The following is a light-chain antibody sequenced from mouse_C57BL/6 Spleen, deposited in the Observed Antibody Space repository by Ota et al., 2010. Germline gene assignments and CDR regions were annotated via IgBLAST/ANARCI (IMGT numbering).Light chain of an antibody. CDR1: QDINSY. CDR2: RAN. Sequence: DIKMTQSPSSMYASLGERVTITCKASQDINSYLTWFQQKPGKSPKTLIYRANRLLDGVPARFSGSGSWGRLFSHHQQPGLRRYGNLYCLQYDEFPPLTFGGGTKLXLK. CDR3: LQYDEFPPLT. J-gene: IGKJ5*01. V-gene: IGKV14-111*01.